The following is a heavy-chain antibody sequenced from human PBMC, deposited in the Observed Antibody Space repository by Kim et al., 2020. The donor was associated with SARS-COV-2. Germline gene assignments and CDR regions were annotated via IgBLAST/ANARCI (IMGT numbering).Heavy chain of an antibody. CDR3: ARHSRSSSGWGTFDY. V-gene: IGHV4-39*01. CDR1: GGSISSSSYY. Sequence: SETLSLTCTVSGGSISSSSYYWGWIRQPPGRGLEWIGSIYYSGSTYYNPSLKSRVTISVDTSKNQFSLKLSSVTAADTAVYYCARHSRSSSGWGTFDYWGQGTLVTVSS. D-gene: IGHD6-19*01. J-gene: IGHJ4*02. CDR2: IYYSGST.